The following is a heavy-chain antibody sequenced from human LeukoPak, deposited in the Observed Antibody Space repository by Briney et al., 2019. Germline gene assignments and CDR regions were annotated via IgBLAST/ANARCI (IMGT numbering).Heavy chain of an antibody. CDR1: GDSVSRSSYY. J-gene: IGHJ4*02. V-gene: IGHV4-39*06. CDR3: ASTDVSSGWSVGY. D-gene: IGHD6-19*01. CDR2: IHYSGTT. Sequence: SETLSLTCTVSGDSVSRSSYYWDWIRQSPGKGLEWIGNIHYSGTTYYNPSLKSRVTISVDTSKNQFTLKVNSVTAADTAVYYCASTDVSSGWSVGYWGQGTLVTVSS.